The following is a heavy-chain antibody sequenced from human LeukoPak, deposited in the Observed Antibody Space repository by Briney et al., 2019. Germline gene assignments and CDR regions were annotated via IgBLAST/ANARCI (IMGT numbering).Heavy chain of an antibody. CDR1: GGSFSGYY. CDR3: ARGVGYSSSWYLPNWSDP. D-gene: IGHD6-13*01. Sequence: SETLSLTCAVYGGSFSGYYWSWIRQPPGKGLEWIGEINHSGSTNYNPSLKSRVTISVDTSKNQFSLKLSSVTAADTAVYYCARGVGYSSSWYLPNWSDPWGQGTLVTVSS. V-gene: IGHV4-34*01. CDR2: INHSGST. J-gene: IGHJ5*02.